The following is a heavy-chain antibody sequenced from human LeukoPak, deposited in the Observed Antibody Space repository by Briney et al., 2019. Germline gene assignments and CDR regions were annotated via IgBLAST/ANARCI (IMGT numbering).Heavy chain of an antibody. Sequence: PSETLSLTCTVSGDSISSSNYYWGWIRQPPRKGLEWIGNIYYSGSTYYNPSLKSRVTISVDTSKNQFSLKLSSVTAADTAVYYCARGGWLRLGGVFDYWGQGTLVTVSS. D-gene: IGHD5-12*01. CDR3: ARGGWLRLGGVFDY. CDR2: IYYSGST. CDR1: GDSISSSNYY. J-gene: IGHJ4*02. V-gene: IGHV4-39*07.